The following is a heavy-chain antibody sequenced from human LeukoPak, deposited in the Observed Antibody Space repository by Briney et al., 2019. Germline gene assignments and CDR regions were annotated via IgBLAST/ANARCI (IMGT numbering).Heavy chain of an antibody. CDR3: ARGRPYYDYVWADSWFDP. Sequence: PGGSLRLSCAASGFTFSSYGMHWVRQAPGKGLEWVAVIWYDGSNKYYADSVKGRFTISRDNSKNTLYLQMNSLRAGDTAVYYCARGRPYYDYVWADSWFDPWGQGTLVTVSS. V-gene: IGHV3-33*01. CDR1: GFTFSSYG. CDR2: IWYDGSNK. D-gene: IGHD3-16*01. J-gene: IGHJ5*02.